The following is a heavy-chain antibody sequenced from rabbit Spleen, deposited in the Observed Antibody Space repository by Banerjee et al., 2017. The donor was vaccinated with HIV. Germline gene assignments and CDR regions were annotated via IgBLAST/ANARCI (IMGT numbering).Heavy chain of an antibody. J-gene: IGHJ6*01. CDR1: GFDFSSYS. D-gene: IGHD4-1*01. V-gene: IGHV1S7*01. Sequence: QLKQTGGGLVQPGGSLTLSCKTSGFDFSSYSMSWVRQAPGKGLEWIGAIYTGRGGTDYAKWVNGQFTISSDNAQYTVHLQMNSLTAADTATYFCARYYIFYGMDLWGQGTLVT. CDR2: IYTGRGGT. CDR3: ARYYIFYGMDL.